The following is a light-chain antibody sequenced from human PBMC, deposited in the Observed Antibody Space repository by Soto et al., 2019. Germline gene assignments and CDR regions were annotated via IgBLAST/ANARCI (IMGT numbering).Light chain of an antibody. CDR3: SSYTSSSTLRV. Sequence: QSALTQPASVSGSPGQSITISCTGTSSDVGGYNYVSWYQQHPGKAPKLMIYDVSNRPSGVSNRFSGSKSGNTASLTISGIQAEDGADYYCSSYTSSSTLRVFGGGTKLTV. CDR2: DVS. CDR1: SSDVGGYNY. J-gene: IGLJ2*01. V-gene: IGLV2-14*01.